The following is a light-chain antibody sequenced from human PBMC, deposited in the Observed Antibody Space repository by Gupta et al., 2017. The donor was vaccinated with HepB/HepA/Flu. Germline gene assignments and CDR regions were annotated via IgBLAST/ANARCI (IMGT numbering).Light chain of an antibody. CDR1: SNNVGNQG. CDR3: SAWDSSLNVWV. Sequence: AGLTQPPSVSKGLRQTATLTCTGNSNNVGNQGAAWLQQHQGHPPKLLSYRTNNRPSGISERFSASRSGNTASLTIAGLQPEDEADYYCSAWDSSLNVWVFGGGTKVTVL. V-gene: IGLV10-54*04. J-gene: IGLJ2*01. CDR2: RTN.